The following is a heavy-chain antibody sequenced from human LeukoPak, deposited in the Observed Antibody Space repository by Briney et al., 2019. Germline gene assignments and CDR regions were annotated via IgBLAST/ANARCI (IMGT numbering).Heavy chain of an antibody. CDR1: GGSISGSTYF. D-gene: IGHD2-8*01. V-gene: IGHV4-39*01. J-gene: IGHJ2*01. CDR2: IFASGTT. Sequence: PSEALSLTCTVSGGSISGSTYFWGWIRQPPGKGLEWIGSIFASGTTYYNPSLESRLTISVDTSKNQLSLKLNSVTAADTAVYYCARNGGYQWYFDPWGRGTLVTVSS. CDR3: ARNGGYQWYFDP.